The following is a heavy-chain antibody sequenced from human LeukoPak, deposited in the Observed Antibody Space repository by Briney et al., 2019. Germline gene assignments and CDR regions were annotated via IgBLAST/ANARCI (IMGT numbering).Heavy chain of an antibody. D-gene: IGHD3-10*01. J-gene: IGHJ4*02. CDR2: IHYSGTT. CDR3: ATNTHYGSGSYYNGPFDY. Sequence: PSETLCLTCTVSGGSISSSTYFWDWIRQPPGKGLEWIGSIHYSGTTYYNPSLKSRVTISVDTSKNQFSLKLSSVTAADTAVYYCATNTHYGSGSYYNGPFDYWGQGTLVTVSS. CDR1: GGSISSSTYF. V-gene: IGHV4-39*07.